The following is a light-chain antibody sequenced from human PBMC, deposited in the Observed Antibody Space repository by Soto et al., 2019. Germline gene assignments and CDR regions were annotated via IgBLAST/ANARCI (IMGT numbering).Light chain of an antibody. CDR1: SSDVGGYNY. CDR3: SSYVASKSYV. J-gene: IGLJ1*01. V-gene: IGLV2-8*01. CDR2: EVT. Sequence: QSALTQPPSASGSPGQSVTISCTGTSSDVGGYNYVSWYQQHPGKAPKLLIYEVTKRPSGVPDRFSGSKSGNTASLTVSGLQAEDEADYYCSSYVASKSYVFGTGTNLTVL.